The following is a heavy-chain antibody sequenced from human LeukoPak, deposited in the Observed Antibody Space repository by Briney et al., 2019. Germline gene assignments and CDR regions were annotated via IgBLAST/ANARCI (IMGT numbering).Heavy chain of an antibody. J-gene: IGHJ3*02. CDR2: INPSGGST. D-gene: IGHD4-11*01. V-gene: IGHV1-46*03. CDR1: GYTFTSYY. Sequence: ASVKVSCKASGYTFTSYYMHWVRQAPGQGLEWMGTINPSGGSTSYAQKFQGRVTMTRDTSTSTVYMELSSLRSEDTAVYYCARDATVTADGGAFDIWGQGTMVTVSS. CDR3: ARDATVTADGGAFDI.